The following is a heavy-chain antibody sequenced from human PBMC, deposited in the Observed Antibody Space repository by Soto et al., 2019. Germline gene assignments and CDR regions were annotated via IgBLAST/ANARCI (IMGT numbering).Heavy chain of an antibody. J-gene: IGHJ3*02. CDR1: GFTFSSYA. V-gene: IGHV3-30-3*01. CDR3: ARLWFGDSCLDI. Sequence: GGSLRLSCAASGFTFSSYAMHWVRQAPGKGLEWVAVISYDGSNKYYADSVKGRFTISRDNSKNTLYLQMNSLRAEDTAVYYCARLWFGDSCLDIWGQGTMVTVSS. D-gene: IGHD3-10*01. CDR2: ISYDGSNK.